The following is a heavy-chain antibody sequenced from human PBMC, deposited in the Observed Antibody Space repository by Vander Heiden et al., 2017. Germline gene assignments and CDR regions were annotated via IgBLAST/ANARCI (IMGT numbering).Heavy chain of an antibody. CDR3: ARSHNWNYGWFDP. CDR1: GFTLRCNW. D-gene: IGHD1-7*01. CDR2: IKQDGREK. V-gene: IGHV3-7*01. J-gene: IGHJ5*02. Sequence: EVQLVESGGGLVQRGGSLRLSCTASGFTLRCNWISWVPQAPGKGLEWVANIKQDGREKYYVDSVKGRFTISRDNAKNSLYLQMNSLRAEDTAVYYCARSHNWNYGWFDPWGQGTLVTVSS.